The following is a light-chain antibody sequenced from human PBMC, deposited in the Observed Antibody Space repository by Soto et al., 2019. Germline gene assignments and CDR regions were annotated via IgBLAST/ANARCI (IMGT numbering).Light chain of an antibody. Sequence: DIVMTQSPATLSVSPGERATLSCRASQSVSSNLAWYQQKRGQAPRLLMYGASTRATGIPVRFSGSGSGTEFTLIISSLQSEDFAVYYCQQYNDWRRTFGQGTKVEIK. CDR3: QQYNDWRRT. CDR2: GAS. J-gene: IGKJ1*01. V-gene: IGKV3-15*01. CDR1: QSVSSN.